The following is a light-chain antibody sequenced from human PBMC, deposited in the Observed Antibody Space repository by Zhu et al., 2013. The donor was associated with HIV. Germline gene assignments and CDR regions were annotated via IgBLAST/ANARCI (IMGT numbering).Light chain of an antibody. CDR2: DAS. J-gene: IGKJ4*01. CDR3: QQRTT. Sequence: EIVLTQSPGTLSLSPGERATLSCRASQNINIYLAWYQQRPGQAPRLLIYDASNRATGIPARFSGSGSGTDFTLTISSLEPEDFAVYYCQQRTTFGGGTRVEIK. CDR1: QNINIY. V-gene: IGKV3-11*01.